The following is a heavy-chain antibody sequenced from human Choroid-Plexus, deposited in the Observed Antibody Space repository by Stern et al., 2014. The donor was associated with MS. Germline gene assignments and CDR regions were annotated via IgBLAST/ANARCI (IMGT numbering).Heavy chain of an antibody. J-gene: IGHJ5*02. CDR1: AFTFGSCA. CDR3: AKDRQYLTYFFDH. V-gene: IGHV3-30*18. Sequence: VQLVESGGGAVHPGTPLRLPCVASAFTFGSCAMHCVRQAPGHGPEWVAGVSYDGSNKYYADSVKGRFTISRDNSQNTLYMQMSSLRPEDTAVYYCAKDRQYLTYFFDHWGQGSLVTVSS. CDR2: VSYDGSNK. D-gene: IGHD2/OR15-2a*01.